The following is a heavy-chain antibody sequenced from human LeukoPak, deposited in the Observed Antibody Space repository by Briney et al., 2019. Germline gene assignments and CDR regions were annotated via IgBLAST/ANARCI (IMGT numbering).Heavy chain of an antibody. CDR1: GYSFTSYW. D-gene: IGHD1-14*01. CDR2: IYPGDSDT. V-gene: IGHV5-51*01. J-gene: IGHJ3*02. CDR3: ARPPLRIRGRGHAFDI. Sequence: GESLKISCKGSGYSFTSYWIGWVRQMPGKGLEWMGIIYPGDSDTRYSPSFQGQVTISADKSISTAYLQWSSLKASDTAMYYCARPPLRIRGRGHAFDIWGQGTMVTVSS.